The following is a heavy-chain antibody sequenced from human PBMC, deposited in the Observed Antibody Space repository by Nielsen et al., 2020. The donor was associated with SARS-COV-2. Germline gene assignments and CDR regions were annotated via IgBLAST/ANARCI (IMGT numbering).Heavy chain of an antibody. CDR2: ISGSTGKT. Sequence: GGSLRLSCAASGFTFSDYYMSWIRQAPGKGLEWVSYISGSTGKTNYADSVKGRFSISRDNAKNSLYLQMNSLRDEDTAVYYCARDSPTVSTFDYYYYGMDVWGQGTMVTVSS. CDR1: GFTFSDYY. D-gene: IGHD4-17*01. CDR3: ARDSPTVSTFDYYYYGMDV. V-gene: IGHV3-11*05. J-gene: IGHJ6*02.